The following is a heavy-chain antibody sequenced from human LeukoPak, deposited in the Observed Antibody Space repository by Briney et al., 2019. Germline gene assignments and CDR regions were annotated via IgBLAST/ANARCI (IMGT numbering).Heavy chain of an antibody. CDR2: INPNSGGT. V-gene: IGHV1-2*06. CDR1: GYTFTVYY. J-gene: IGHJ6*03. D-gene: IGHD1-26*01. CDR3: ARVPSPTRDRTPIVGASHYYYYMDV. Sequence: GASVKVSCKASGYTFTVYYIHWVRQAPGQGLEWMGRINPNSGGTNYAQKFQGRVTMTRDTSISIVYMELSRLRSEDTAVYYCARVPSPTRDRTPIVGASHYYYYMDVWGKGTTVTVSS.